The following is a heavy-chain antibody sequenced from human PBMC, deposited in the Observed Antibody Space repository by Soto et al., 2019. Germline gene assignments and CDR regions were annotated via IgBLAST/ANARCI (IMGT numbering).Heavy chain of an antibody. Sequence: QVQLVESGGGVVQPGRSLRLSCAASGFTFSSYGMHWVRQAPGKGLEWVAVIWYDGSNKYYADSVKGRFTISRDNSKNTLYLQMNSLRAEDTAVYYCASPIEGSSWPMVGYWGPGTLVTVSS. J-gene: IGHJ4*02. CDR1: GFTFSSYG. CDR2: IWYDGSNK. CDR3: ASPIEGSSWPMVGY. D-gene: IGHD6-13*01. V-gene: IGHV3-33*01.